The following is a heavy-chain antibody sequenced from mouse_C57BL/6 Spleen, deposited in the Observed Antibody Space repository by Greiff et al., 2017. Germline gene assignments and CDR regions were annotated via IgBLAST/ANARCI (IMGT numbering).Heavy chain of an antibody. Sequence: VKLMESGAELVKPGASVKLSCKASGYTFTEYTIHWVKQRSGQGLEWIGWFYPGSGSIKYNEKFKDKATLTADKSSSTVYMELSRLTSEDSAVYFCARHEGDYYGSRDYAMDYWGQGTSVTVSS. J-gene: IGHJ4*01. CDR1: GYTFTEYT. CDR2: FYPGSGSI. D-gene: IGHD1-1*01. V-gene: IGHV1-62-2*01. CDR3: ARHEGDYYGSRDYAMDY.